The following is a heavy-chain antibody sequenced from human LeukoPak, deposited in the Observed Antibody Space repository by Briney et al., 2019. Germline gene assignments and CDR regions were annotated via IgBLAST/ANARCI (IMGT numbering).Heavy chain of an antibody. Sequence: SETLSLTCTVSCGSISSGDYYWGWIRQPPGRGLEWIGYIYYSRSTYYNPSIETRVTISVYTSKIQFSLKLSSMTAADTAVCYCARGLRYDSNSFDIWGQGKMVTVSS. CDR3: ARGLRYDSNSFDI. J-gene: IGHJ3*02. D-gene: IGHD3-22*01. CDR1: CGSISSGDYY. V-gene: IGHV4-30-4*01. CDR2: IYYSRST.